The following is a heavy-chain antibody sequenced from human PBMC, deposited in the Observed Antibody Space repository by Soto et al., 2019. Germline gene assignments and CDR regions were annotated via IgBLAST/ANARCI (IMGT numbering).Heavy chain of an antibody. CDR3: ASSPRGYCSSTSCRELGNYYGMDV. CDR2: IDPSDSYT. J-gene: IGHJ6*02. CDR1: GCNFTSYW. V-gene: IGHV5-10-1*01. Sequence: ESLKISGKGSGCNFTSYWISWVRQMPGKGLEWMGRIDPSDSYTNYSPSFQGHVTISADKSISTAYLQWSSLKASDTAMYYCASSPRGYCSSTSCRELGNYYGMDVWGQGTTVTVSS. D-gene: IGHD2-2*01.